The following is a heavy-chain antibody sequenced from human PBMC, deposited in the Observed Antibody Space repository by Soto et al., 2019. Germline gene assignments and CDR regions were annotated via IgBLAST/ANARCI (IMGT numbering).Heavy chain of an antibody. D-gene: IGHD3-22*01. CDR1: GFTFSLYS. CDR3: VRARSTDSRPDY. V-gene: IGHV3-21*01. CDR2: ITSSSSYI. J-gene: IGHJ4*02. Sequence: LRLSCAASGFTFSLYSMVWVRQAPGKGLEWVASITSSSSYIYYEDSLKGRFTISRDNAKNSLFLQLDSLRAEDTAVYFCVRARSTDSRPDYWGQGTLVTVSS.